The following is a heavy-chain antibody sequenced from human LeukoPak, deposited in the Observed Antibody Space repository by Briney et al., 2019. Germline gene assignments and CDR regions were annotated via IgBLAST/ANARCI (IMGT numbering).Heavy chain of an antibody. CDR1: GFTFSSYA. J-gene: IGHJ6*02. Sequence: GGSLRLSCAASGFTFSSYAMSWVRQAPGKGLEWVSAISGGGGSTYYADSVKGRFTISRDNSKNTLYLQMNSLRAEDTAVYYCAKPGGNTNTYYDFWSGSAPMDVWGQGTTVTVSS. D-gene: IGHD3-3*01. V-gene: IGHV3-23*01. CDR3: AKPGGNTNTYYDFWSGSAPMDV. CDR2: ISGGGGST.